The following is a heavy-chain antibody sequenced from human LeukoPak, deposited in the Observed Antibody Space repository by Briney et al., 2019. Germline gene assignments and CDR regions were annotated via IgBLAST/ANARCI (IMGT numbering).Heavy chain of an antibody. CDR3: ARATTPLYNWFDS. Sequence: GASVKVPCKASGYTFTGYYMHWVRQAPGQGLEWMGWINPNSGGTKYAQKFQGRVTMTRDTSISTAYMELSRLRSDDTAVYYCARATTPLYNWFDSWGQGTLVTVSS. V-gene: IGHV1-2*02. D-gene: IGHD4-17*01. CDR2: INPNSGGT. J-gene: IGHJ5*01. CDR1: GYTFTGYY.